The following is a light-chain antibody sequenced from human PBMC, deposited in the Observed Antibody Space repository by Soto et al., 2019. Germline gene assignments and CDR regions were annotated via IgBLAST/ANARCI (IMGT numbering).Light chain of an antibody. CDR2: GAS. Sequence: EIVMTQSPATLSVSPGDRATLSCRASQNVSSNLAWYQQKPGQAPRLLIYGASSRATGFPDRFSGSGFGTEFTLTITSLQSEDLAIYYCQQYYNWRTFGQGTKVDIK. J-gene: IGKJ1*01. CDR3: QQYYNWRT. V-gene: IGKV3D-15*01. CDR1: QNVSSN.